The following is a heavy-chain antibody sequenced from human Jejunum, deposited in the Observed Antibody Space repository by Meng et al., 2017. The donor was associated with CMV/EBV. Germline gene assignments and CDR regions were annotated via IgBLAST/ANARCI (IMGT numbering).Heavy chain of an antibody. J-gene: IGHJ4*02. CDR1: GYTFSGYY. CDR2: MNPNGGAT. Sequence: KVACKASGYTFSGYYIHWVRQAPGQGLQFMGRMNPNGGATFYAQNFQGRVTMSRDNAKNSLYLQMNSLRAEDTAVYYCARGNALDYWGLGTLVTVSS. V-gene: IGHV1-2*06. CDR3: ARGNALDY.